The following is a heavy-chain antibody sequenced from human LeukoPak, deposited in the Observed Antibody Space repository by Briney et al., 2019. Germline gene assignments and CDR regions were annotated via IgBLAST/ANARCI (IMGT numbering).Heavy chain of an antibody. J-gene: IGHJ6*03. D-gene: IGHD1-1*01. Sequence: SETLYLTCTVSGGSISSYYWSWIRQPPGKGLEWIGYIYTSGSTNYNPSLKSRVPISVDTSKNQFSLKLSSVTAADTAVYYCARTSKVPGGNYYYMDVWGKGTTVTVSS. V-gene: IGHV4-4*09. CDR2: IYTSGST. CDR3: ARTSKVPGGNYYYMDV. CDR1: GGSISSYY.